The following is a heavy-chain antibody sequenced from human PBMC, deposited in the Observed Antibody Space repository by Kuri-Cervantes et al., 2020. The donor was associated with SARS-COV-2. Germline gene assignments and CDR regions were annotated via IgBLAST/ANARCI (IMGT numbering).Heavy chain of an antibody. D-gene: IGHD3-22*01. CDR2: ISSSSSTI. J-gene: IGHJ4*02. Sequence: GGSLRLSCEASGFTFSDYYVTWIRQAPGKGLEWVSYISSSSSTIYYADSVKGRFTISRDNAKNSLYLQMNSLRAEDTAVYYCARAGLYYYDSSGYPFDYWGQGTLVTVSS. V-gene: IGHV3-11*04. CDR1: GFTFSDYY. CDR3: ARAGLYYYDSSGYPFDY.